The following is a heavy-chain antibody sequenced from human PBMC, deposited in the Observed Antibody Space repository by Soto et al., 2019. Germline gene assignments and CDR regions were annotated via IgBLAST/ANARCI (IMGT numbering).Heavy chain of an antibody. CDR3: SRESGDLTSNFDY. V-gene: IGHV3-21*01. CDR1: GFTFTRYS. CDR2: ISSTTNYI. Sequence: EVQLVESGGGLVKPGGSLRLSCAASGFTFTRYSMNWVRQAPGKGLEWVSSISSTTNYIYYGDSMKGRFTISRDNAKKSLYLEMNSLRVEDTVVYYCSRESGDLTSNFDYWGQGTLVTVSS. D-gene: IGHD3-10*01. J-gene: IGHJ4*02.